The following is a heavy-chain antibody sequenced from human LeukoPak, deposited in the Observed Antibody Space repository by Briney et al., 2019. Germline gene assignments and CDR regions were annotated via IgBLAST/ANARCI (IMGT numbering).Heavy chain of an antibody. CDR3: ARTVAATYDAFDI. V-gene: IGHV4-31*03. CDR2: IYYSGST. CDR1: GGSISSGGYY. D-gene: IGHD1-26*01. Sequence: SETLSLTCTVSGGSISSGGYYWSWIRQHPGKGLEWIGYIYYSGSTYYNPSLKSRVTISVDTSKNQFSLKLSSVTAADTAVYYCARTVAATYDAFDIWGQGTMVTVSS. J-gene: IGHJ3*02.